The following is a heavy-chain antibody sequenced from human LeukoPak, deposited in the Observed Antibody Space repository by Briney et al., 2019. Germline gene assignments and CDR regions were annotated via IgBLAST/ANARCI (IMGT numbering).Heavy chain of an antibody. CDR2: ISSSSSTI. Sequence: GGSLRLSCAASGFTFSSYSMNWVRQAPGKGLEWVSYISSSSSTIYYTDSVKGRFTISRDNAKNSLYLQMNRLRAEDTAVYYCARDEGRDCSPTSCWGQGTLVTVSS. CDR3: ARDEGRDCSPTSC. V-gene: IGHV3-48*01. D-gene: IGHD2-2*01. J-gene: IGHJ4*02. CDR1: GFTFSSYS.